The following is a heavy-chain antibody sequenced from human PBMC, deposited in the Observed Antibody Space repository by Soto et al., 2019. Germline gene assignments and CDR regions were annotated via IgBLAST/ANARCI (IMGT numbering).Heavy chain of an antibody. J-gene: IGHJ3*02. V-gene: IGHV1-2*02. CDR3: AREEGAARLAFDI. CDR1: GYTFTGYY. Sequence: ASVKVSCKASGYTFTGYYMHWVRQAPGQGLEWMGWINPNSGGTNYAQKFQGRVTMTRDTSISTAYMELSRLRSDDTAVYYCAREEGAARLAFDIWGQGTMVTVSS. D-gene: IGHD6-6*01. CDR2: INPNSGGT.